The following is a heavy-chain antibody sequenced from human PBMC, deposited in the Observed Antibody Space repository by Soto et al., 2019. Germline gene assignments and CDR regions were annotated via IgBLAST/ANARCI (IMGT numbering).Heavy chain of an antibody. CDR3: ARLPDIAVATYYYYYGMDV. D-gene: IGHD6-19*01. V-gene: IGHV5-51*01. CDR2: IYPGDSDT. J-gene: IGHJ6*02. Sequence: GESLKISCKGSGYSFTSYWIGWVRQMPGKGLEWMGIIYPGDSDTRYSPSFQGQVTISADKSISTAYLQWSSLKASDTAMYYCARLPDIAVATYYYYYGMDVWGQGTTVTVS. CDR1: GYSFTSYW.